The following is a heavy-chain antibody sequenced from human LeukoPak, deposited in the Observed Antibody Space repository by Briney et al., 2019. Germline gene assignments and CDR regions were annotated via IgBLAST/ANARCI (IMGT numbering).Heavy chain of an antibody. CDR3: AREPRIPGIAVAAPMGVDY. D-gene: IGHD6-19*01. CDR2: ISAYNGNT. V-gene: IGHV1-18*01. Sequence: GASVKVSCKASGYTFTSYGISWVRQAPGQGLEWMGWISAYNGNTNYAQKLKGRVTMTTDTSTSTAYMELRSLRSDDTAVYYCAREPRIPGIAVAAPMGVDYWGQGTLVTVSS. J-gene: IGHJ4*02. CDR1: GYTFTSYG.